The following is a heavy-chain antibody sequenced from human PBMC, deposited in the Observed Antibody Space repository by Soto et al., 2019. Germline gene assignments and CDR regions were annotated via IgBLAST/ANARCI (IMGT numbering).Heavy chain of an antibody. V-gene: IGHV3-21*01. J-gene: IGHJ6*02. CDR1: GFTFSSYS. D-gene: IGHD4-17*01. CDR3: ARDTRWAPATYGMDV. Sequence: EVQLVESGGGLVKPGGSLRLSCAASGFTFSSYSMNWGRQAPGKGLEWVSSISSSSSYIYYADSVKGRFTISRDNAKNSLYLQMNSLRAEDTAVYYCARDTRWAPATYGMDVWGQGTTVTVSS. CDR2: ISSSSSYI.